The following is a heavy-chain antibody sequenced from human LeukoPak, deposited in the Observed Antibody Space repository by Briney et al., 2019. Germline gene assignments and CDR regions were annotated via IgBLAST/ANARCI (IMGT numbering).Heavy chain of an antibody. J-gene: IGHJ4*02. Sequence: PGGSLRLSCAASGFTFSSYAMSWVRQAPGKGLEWVSDISGSSGSTYYADSVKGRFTISRDNTKNTVYLQLNSLRAEDTAVYYCAKGDTPMFRTYYFDYWGQGTLVTVSS. CDR3: AKGDTPMFRTYYFDY. V-gene: IGHV3-23*01. D-gene: IGHD5-18*01. CDR1: GFTFSSYA. CDR2: ISGSSGST.